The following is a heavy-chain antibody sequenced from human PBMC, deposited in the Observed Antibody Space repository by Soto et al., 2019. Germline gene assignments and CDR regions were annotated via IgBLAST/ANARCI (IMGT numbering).Heavy chain of an antibody. CDR2: IIPILGIA. CDR3: ARGIAVAGTSWFDP. Sequence: QVQLVQSGAEVKKPGSSVKVSCKASGGTFSSYTISWVRQAPGQGLEWMGRIIPILGIANYAQKFQGRVTITADKSTSTAYMELSSLRSEDTAVYYCARGIAVAGTSWFDPWGQGTLVTVSS. J-gene: IGHJ5*02. CDR1: GGTFSSYT. D-gene: IGHD6-19*01. V-gene: IGHV1-69*02.